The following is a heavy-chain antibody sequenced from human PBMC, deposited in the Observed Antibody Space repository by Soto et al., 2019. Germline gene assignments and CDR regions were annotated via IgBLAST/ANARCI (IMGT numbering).Heavy chain of an antibody. J-gene: IGHJ4*02. D-gene: IGHD6-13*01. V-gene: IGHV1-58*01. Sequence: GASVKVSCKASGFIFTSSAVQWVRQARGQRLEWTGWIVVGSGNTNYAQKFQERVTITRDMSTSTAYMELSSLRVEDTAVYYCVRDGPIAAGGDHWGQGTLVTVSS. CDR3: VRDGPIAAGGDH. CDR1: GFIFTSSA. CDR2: IVVGSGNT.